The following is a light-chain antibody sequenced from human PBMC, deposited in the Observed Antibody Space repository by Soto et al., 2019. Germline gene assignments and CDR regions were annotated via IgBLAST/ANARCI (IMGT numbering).Light chain of an antibody. J-gene: IGKJ1*01. CDR2: AAS. CDR1: QSIYTY. CDR3: HQNFNYPRT. Sequence: AIQMTQSPSSVSASTADRVTISCRATQSIYTYLAWYQQKPGKPPNLLIYAASTLQSGVPSRFNGSGSGTDFTLTITALQSEDSATYFCHQNFNYPRTCGQGTKVDIK. V-gene: IGKV1-8*01.